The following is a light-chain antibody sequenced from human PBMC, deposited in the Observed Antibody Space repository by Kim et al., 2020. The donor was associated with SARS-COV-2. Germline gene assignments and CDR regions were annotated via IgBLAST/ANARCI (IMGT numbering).Light chain of an antibody. V-gene: IGLV3-19*01. CDR1: SLGAYY. CDR3: NFRDSSDFHLNWV. CDR2: GKN. Sequence: SSELTHDPAVSVALGQTVRITCQGDSLGAYYASWYQQKPGQAPLLVIYGKNNRPSGIPDRFSGSSSRNTASLTISGAQAEDEADYYCNFRDSSDFHLNWVFGGGTQLTVL. J-gene: IGLJ3*02.